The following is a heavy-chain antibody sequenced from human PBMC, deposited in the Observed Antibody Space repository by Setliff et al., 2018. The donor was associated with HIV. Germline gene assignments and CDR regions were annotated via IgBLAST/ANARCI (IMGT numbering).Heavy chain of an antibody. CDR2: INHSGRT. CDR1: GGSFTNYY. D-gene: IGHD6-6*01. Sequence: ETLSLTCAVYGGSFTNYYWSWIRQAPGKGLEWIGEINHSGRTNFNPSLKSQVTISVDTSKNQFSLKLSSVTAADTAVYYCAGDSSSGAFDIWGQGTMVT. CDR3: AGDSSSGAFDI. J-gene: IGHJ3*02. V-gene: IGHV4-34*01.